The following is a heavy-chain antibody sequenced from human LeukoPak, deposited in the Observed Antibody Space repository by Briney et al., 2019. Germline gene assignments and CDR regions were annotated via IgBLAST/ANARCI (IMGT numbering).Heavy chain of an antibody. Sequence: GGSLRLSCAASGFTFSSYGMHWVRQAPGKGLEWVSILYSGGTTYSADSVKGRFTISRHQSKNTLYLQLNSLRVDDTAVYYCARRAPTNYFFDNWGQGTLVTVSS. CDR2: LYSGGTT. D-gene: IGHD1-1*01. J-gene: IGHJ4*02. V-gene: IGHV3-53*04. CDR3: ARRAPTNYFFDN. CDR1: GFTFSSYG.